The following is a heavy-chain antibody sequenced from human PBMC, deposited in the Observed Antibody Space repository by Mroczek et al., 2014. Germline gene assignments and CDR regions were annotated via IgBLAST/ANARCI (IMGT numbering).Heavy chain of an antibody. D-gene: IGHD6-19*01. CDR2: IYSGGST. V-gene: IGHV3-66*02. CDR1: GFTVSSNY. J-gene: IGHJ4*02. Sequence: VQLVESWGRLGPAWGGPLRLSCAASGFTVSSNYMSWVRQAPGKGLEWVSVIYSGGSTYYADSVKGRFTISRDNSKNTLYLQMNSLRAEDTAVYYCARVAVAGPYYFDYWGQGTLVTVSS. CDR3: ARVAVAGPYYFDY.